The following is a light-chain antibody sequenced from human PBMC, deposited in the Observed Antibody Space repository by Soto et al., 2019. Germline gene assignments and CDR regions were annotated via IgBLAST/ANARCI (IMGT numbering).Light chain of an antibody. CDR1: QSVSSSY. Sequence: TQNLSRRETAPLTCMPSQSVSSSYLAWYQQKPGQAPRLLIYGASTRAAGIPDRFSGSGSGTDFTLTISSLEPEDFAVYYCQQYGKLPITFGQGTRLAIK. J-gene: IGKJ5*01. CDR2: GAS. CDR3: QQYGKLPIT. V-gene: IGKV3-20*01.